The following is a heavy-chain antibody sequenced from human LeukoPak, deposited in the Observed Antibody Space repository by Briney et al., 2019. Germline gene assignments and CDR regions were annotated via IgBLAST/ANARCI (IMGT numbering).Heavy chain of an antibody. V-gene: IGHV1-69*06. CDR3: ARVPIITMVRGVIPGEADAFDI. J-gene: IGHJ3*02. D-gene: IGHD3-10*01. CDR2: IIPIFGTA. CDR1: GGTFSSYA. Sequence: GASVKVSCKASGGTFSSYAISWVRQAPGQGLEWMGGIIPIFGTANYAQKFQGRVTITADKSTSTAYMELSSLRSEDTAVYYCARVPIITMVRGVIPGEADAFDIWGQGTMVTVSS.